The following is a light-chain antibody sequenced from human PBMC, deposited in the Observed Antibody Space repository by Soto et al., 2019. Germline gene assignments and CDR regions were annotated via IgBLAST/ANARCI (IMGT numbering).Light chain of an antibody. Sequence: DIQMTQSPSTLSGSVGDRVTITCRASQSIGNWLAWYQQKPGKAPKLLMFDVSNLESGVPSRFSGSGSGTEFTLIISSLHSDDFATYYCQQYDYSRTFGQGTKVDIK. CDR1: QSIGNW. CDR2: DVS. J-gene: IGKJ1*01. V-gene: IGKV1-5*01. CDR3: QQYDYSRT.